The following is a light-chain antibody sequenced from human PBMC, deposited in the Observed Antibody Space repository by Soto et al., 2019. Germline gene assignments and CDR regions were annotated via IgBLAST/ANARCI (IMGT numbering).Light chain of an antibody. J-gene: IGLJ3*02. CDR1: RSDIGAHYD. Sequence: QSVLTQPPSVSGAPGQRVTISCTGSRSDIGAHYDVHWYQQLPGTAPKLLIYGNNNRPSGVPDRFSGSKSGTSASLAITGLQAEDEADDYCQSYDSSLSGWVFGGGTQLTVL. CDR2: GNN. V-gene: IGLV1-40*01. CDR3: QSYDSSLSGWV.